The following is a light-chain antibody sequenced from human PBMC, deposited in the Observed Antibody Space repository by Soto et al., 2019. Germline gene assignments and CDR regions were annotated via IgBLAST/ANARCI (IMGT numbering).Light chain of an antibody. V-gene: IGKV1-39*01. CDR2: GAS. J-gene: IGKJ1*01. CDR1: QTVAIN. CDR3: QQSYDLPLT. Sequence: IQMTQSPSSLSASVGDRVTLTCRASQTVAINLNWYQQKPGKAPNLLMYGASTLQSGVPSRFSGSGSGTYFTLTISSLQPADFATYYCQQSYDLPLTFGQGTKVEI.